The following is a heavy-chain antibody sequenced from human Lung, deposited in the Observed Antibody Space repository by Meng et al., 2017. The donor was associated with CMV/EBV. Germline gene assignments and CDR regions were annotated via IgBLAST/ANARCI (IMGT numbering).Heavy chain of an antibody. J-gene: IGHJ4*02. CDR1: AGSISSYGSF. D-gene: IGHD3-22*01. V-gene: IGHV4-39*02. CDR3: VRYYDRSGHHYFDY. CDR2: IYYSGGT. Sequence: SXTLSLXCSVSAGSISSYGSFWGWIRQPPGKGLEWIGMIYYSGGTHYNPSLKSRVIVSVDTSKKNFSLKLSSVTASDTAVYYCVRYYDRSGHHYFDYWGQGSXVNVSS.